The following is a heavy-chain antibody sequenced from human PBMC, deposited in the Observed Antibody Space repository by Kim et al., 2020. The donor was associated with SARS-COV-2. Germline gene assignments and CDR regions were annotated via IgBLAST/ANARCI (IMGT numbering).Heavy chain of an antibody. V-gene: IGHV3-21*01. CDR3: ARDSQYSSRRIDP. Sequence: GGSLRLSCAASGFTFSSYSMNWVRQAPGKGLEWVSSISSSSSYIYYADSVKGRFTISRDNAKNSLYLQMNSLRAEDTAVYYCARDSQYSSRRIDPWGQGTLVTVSS. D-gene: IGHD6-13*01. CDR1: GFTFSSYS. J-gene: IGHJ5*02. CDR2: ISSSSSYI.